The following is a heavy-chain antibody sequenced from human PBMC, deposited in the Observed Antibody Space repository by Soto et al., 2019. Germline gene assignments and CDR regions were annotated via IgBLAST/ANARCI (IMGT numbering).Heavy chain of an antibody. D-gene: IGHD3-9*01. V-gene: IGHV4-39*01. CDR2: IYYSGST. CDR3: ARHRLGSPYYYYYYMDV. J-gene: IGHJ6*03. Sequence: SETLCLTCTVSGGSISSSSYYWGWIRQPPGKGLEWIGSIYYSGSTYYNPSLKSRVTISVDTSKNQFSLKLSSVTAADTAVYYCARHRLGSPYYYYYYMDVWGKGTTVTVSS. CDR1: GGSISSSSYY.